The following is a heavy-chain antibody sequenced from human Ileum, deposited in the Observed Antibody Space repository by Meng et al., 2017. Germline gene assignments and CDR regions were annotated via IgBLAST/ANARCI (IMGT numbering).Heavy chain of an antibody. CDR3: VRHGGKYFDS. D-gene: IGHD2-15*01. Sequence: VQLQEPGPGLVEPSGTLSLTCPVSGGSISSSFYWSWVRQSPGKGLEWIGQIYLAGSPNYNPSLESRVTISVDKSKNQFSLRLTSVTAADTAIFYCVRHGGKYFDSWGQGTLVTVSS. CDR2: IYLAGSP. V-gene: IGHV4-4*02. CDR1: GGSISSSFY. J-gene: IGHJ4*02.